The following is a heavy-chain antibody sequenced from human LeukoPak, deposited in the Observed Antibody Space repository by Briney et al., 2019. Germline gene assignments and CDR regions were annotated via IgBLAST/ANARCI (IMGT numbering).Heavy chain of an antibody. CDR1: GFSFNSYG. Sequence: GGSLRLSCAASGFSFNSYGMHWVRQAPGKGLEWVAVISYDGSNKYYTDSVKGRFTISRDNAKNSLYLQMNSLRAEDTAVYYCARAWDTTMVTNFDYWGQGTLVTVSS. CDR3: ARAWDTTMVTNFDY. CDR2: ISYDGSNK. V-gene: IGHV3-30*03. J-gene: IGHJ4*02. D-gene: IGHD5-18*01.